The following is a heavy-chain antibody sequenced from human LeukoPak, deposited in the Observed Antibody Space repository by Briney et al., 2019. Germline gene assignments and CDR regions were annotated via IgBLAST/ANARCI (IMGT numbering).Heavy chain of an antibody. J-gene: IGHJ4*02. CDR3: ARRSLTYDSSGYYFDY. Sequence: PSETLSLTCAVSGGSYSGFYCSWIRQPPGGGLEWIAEISHSGTTLYNPSLNSRAAISVDTSKNQFSLKLSSVTAADTAVYYCARRSLTYDSSGYYFDYWGQGTLVTVSS. V-gene: IGHV4-34*01. D-gene: IGHD3-22*01. CDR2: ISHSGTT. CDR1: GGSYSGFY.